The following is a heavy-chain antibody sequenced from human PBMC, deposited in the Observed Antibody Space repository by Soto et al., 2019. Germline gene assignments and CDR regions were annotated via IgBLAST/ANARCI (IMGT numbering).Heavy chain of an antibody. D-gene: IGHD3-22*01. V-gene: IGHV3-48*02. CDR2: ISSSSSTI. CDR3: ARDNSSLYYYEFDSSGPYAFDI. CDR1: GFTFSSYS. Sequence: PVGSLRLSCAASGFTFSSYSMNWVRQAPGKGLEWVSYISSSSSTIYYADSVKGRFTISRDNAKNSLYLQMNSLRDEDTAVYYCARDNSSLYYYEFDSSGPYAFDIWGQGTMVTVSS. J-gene: IGHJ3*02.